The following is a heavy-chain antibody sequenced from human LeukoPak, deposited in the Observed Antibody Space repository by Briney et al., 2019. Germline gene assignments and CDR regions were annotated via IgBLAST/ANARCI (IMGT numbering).Heavy chain of an antibody. CDR2: INHSGST. V-gene: IGHV4-34*01. CDR3: ARNRERYYYDSSGYSNLFDY. Sequence: SETLSLTCAVYGGSFSGYYWSWIRQPPGKGLEWIGEINHSGSTNYNPSLKSRVTISVDTSKNQFSLKLSSVTAADTAVYYCARNRERYYYDSSGYSNLFDYWGQGTLVTVSS. J-gene: IGHJ4*02. CDR1: GGSFSGYY. D-gene: IGHD3-22*01.